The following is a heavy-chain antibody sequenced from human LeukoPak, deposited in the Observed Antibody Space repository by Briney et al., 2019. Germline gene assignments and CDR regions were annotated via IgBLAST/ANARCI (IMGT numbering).Heavy chain of an antibody. V-gene: IGHV3-23*01. CDR1: GFTFSSYA. Sequence: GGSLRLSCAASGFTFSSYAMSWVRQAPGKGLEWVSAISGSGGSTYYADSVEGRFTISRDNSKNTLYLQMNSLRAEDTAVYYRAKLVLRFLEWLDDYWGQGTLVTVSS. J-gene: IGHJ4*02. CDR3: AKLVLRFLEWLDDY. CDR2: ISGSGGST. D-gene: IGHD3-3*01.